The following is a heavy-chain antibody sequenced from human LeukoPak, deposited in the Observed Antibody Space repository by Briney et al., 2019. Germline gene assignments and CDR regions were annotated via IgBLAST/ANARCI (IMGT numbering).Heavy chain of an antibody. J-gene: IGHJ6*03. Sequence: GGSLRLSCAASGFTFSNAWMSWVRQAPGMGLEWVSGINWNGGSTGYADSVKGRFTISRDNAKNSLYLQMNSLRAEDTALYHCAREGMYYYDSSGPMDVWGKGTTVTVSS. CDR2: INWNGGST. CDR3: AREGMYYYDSSGPMDV. V-gene: IGHV3-20*01. D-gene: IGHD3-22*01. CDR1: GFTFSNAW.